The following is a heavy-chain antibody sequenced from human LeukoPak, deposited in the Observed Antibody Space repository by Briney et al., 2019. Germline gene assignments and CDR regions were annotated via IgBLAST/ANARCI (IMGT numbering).Heavy chain of an antibody. D-gene: IGHD2-15*01. CDR1: GDSINNYY. J-gene: IGHJ3*02. CDR2: IYTRGRT. Sequence: PSETLSLTCTVSGDSINNYYWSWLRQPAGKGVEWVGRIYTRGRTNYKPSLKSRVTMSVAPSTPQSSLKLSSVTAADTAVYYCARGRYCSADICSGGDAFDIWGQGTMVSVSS. CDR3: ARGRYCSADICSGGDAFDI. V-gene: IGHV4-4*07.